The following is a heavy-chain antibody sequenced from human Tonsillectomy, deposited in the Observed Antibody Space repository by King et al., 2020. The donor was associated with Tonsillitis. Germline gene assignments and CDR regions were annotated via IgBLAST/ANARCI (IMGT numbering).Heavy chain of an antibody. CDR1: GFTFSSYA. V-gene: IGHV3-23*04. CDR2: ISNSGGNT. J-gene: IGHJ4*02. D-gene: IGHD6-19*01. CDR3: AKDGHSSGWYYFDY. Sequence: VQLVESGGGLVQPGGSLRLSCAASGFTFSSYAMSWVRQAPGKGLEWVSGISNSGGNTYYADSVKGRFTISRDNSKNTLYLQMNSLRAGDTAAYYCAKDGHSSGWYYFDYSGQPTLVTVSS.